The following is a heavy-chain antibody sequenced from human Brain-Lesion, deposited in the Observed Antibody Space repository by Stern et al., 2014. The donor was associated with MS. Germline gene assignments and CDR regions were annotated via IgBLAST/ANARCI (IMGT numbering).Heavy chain of an antibody. Sequence: VQLEESGSGLVKPSQTLSLTCAVSDDSLNSVVYSWSWIRQPPGKGLEWIGSIYHSGSSYFSPSPKSRVTISVDRSKNQFSLKLSSVTAADTAVYYCARGDHRNSYDSSGYYYFVFDVWGQGTMVTVSS. CDR1: DDSLNSVVYS. J-gene: IGHJ3*01. CDR2: IYHSGSS. CDR3: ARGDHRNSYDSSGYYYFVFDV. D-gene: IGHD3-22*01. V-gene: IGHV4-30-2*01.